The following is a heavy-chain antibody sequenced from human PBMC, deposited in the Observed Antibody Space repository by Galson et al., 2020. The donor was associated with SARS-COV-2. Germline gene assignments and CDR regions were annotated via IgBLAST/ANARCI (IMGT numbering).Heavy chain of an antibody. V-gene: IGHV3-64*02. J-gene: IGHJ4*02. Sequence: PGGSLRLSCAASGFTFSSYAMHWVRQAPGKGLEYVSVINSNGDNTYYADSVKGRFTISRDNSKNTLYLQMGSLRAEDMAVYYCAVGGRGVSTLTPLDHWGQGTLVTVSS. CDR1: GFTFSSYA. D-gene: IGHD3-10*01. CDR3: AVGGRGVSTLTPLDH. CDR2: INSNGDNT.